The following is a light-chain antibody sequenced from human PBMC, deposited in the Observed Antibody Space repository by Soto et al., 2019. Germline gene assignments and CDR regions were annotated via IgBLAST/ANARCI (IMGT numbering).Light chain of an antibody. CDR2: GAS. J-gene: IGKJ1*01. CDR3: QQYNFWPRT. V-gene: IGKV3D-15*01. CDR1: QSVSSTH. Sequence: EIVLTQSPGTLSLSPGDRATLFCRASQSVSSTHLAWYHQKPGQAPRLLIYGASTRASGIPDRFSGSGSGTEFTLTISNLQSEDFALYYCQQYNFWPRTFGQGTKVDIK.